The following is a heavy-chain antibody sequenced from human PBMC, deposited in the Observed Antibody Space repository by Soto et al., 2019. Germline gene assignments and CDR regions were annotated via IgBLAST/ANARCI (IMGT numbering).Heavy chain of an antibody. CDR1: GFTVSSNY. J-gene: IGHJ6*02. D-gene: IGHD3-9*01. CDR3: AREFRYFDWLLQGSRGMDV. V-gene: IGHV3-53*01. Sequence: EVQLVESGGGLIQPGGSLRLSCAASGFTVSSNYMSWVRQAPGKGLEWVSVIYSGDSTYYADSVKGRFTISRDNSKNTLYLQMNSLRAEDTAVYYCAREFRYFDWLLQGSRGMDVWGQGTTVTVSS. CDR2: IYSGDST.